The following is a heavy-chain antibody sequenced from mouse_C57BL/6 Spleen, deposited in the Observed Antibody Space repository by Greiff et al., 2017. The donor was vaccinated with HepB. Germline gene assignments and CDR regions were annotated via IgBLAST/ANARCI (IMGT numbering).Heavy chain of an antibody. Sequence: QVQLQQSGTELVKPGASVKLSCKASGYTFTSYWMHWVKQRPGQGLEWIGNINPSNGGTNYNEKFKSKATLTVDKSSSTAYMQLSSLTSEDSAVYECARWDYRGYLDYWGQGTTLTVSS. CDR3: ARWDYRGYLDY. J-gene: IGHJ2*01. CDR1: GYTFTSYW. V-gene: IGHV1-53*01. CDR2: INPSNGGT. D-gene: IGHD2-12*01.